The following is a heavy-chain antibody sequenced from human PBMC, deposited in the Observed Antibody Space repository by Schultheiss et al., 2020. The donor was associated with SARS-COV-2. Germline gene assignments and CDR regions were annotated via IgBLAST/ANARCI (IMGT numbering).Heavy chain of an antibody. J-gene: IGHJ6*02. D-gene: IGHD4-17*01. V-gene: IGHV3-7*03. CDR3: AKDSRQDYGDPFYYGMDV. CDR1: GFTFSGSA. CDR2: RKQDGSEK. Sequence: GGSLRLSCAASGFTFSGSAMHWVRQAPGKGLEWVANRKQDGSEKYYVDSVKGRFTISRDNSKNTLYLQMNSLRAEDTAVYYCAKDSRQDYGDPFYYGMDVWGQGTTVTFSS.